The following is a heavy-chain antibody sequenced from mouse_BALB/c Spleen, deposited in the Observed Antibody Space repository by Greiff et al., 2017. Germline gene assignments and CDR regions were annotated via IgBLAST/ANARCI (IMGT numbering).Heavy chain of an antibody. V-gene: IGHV5-9-3*01. CDR2: ISSGGSYT. CDR1: GFTFSSYT. Sequence: EVQGVESGGGLVKPGGSLKLSCAASGFTFSSYTMSWVRQTPEKRLEWVATISSGGSYTYYPDSVKGRFTLTRDNAKNTLYLQRSSLRSEDTAMYYCARGGVRPKDYFDYWGQGTTRTVSS. D-gene: IGHD2-14*01. CDR3: ARGGVRPKDYFDY. J-gene: IGHJ2*01.